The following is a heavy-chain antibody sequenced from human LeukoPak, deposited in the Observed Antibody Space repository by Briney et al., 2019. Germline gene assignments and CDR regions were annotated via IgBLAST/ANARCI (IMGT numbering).Heavy chain of an antibody. CDR2: ISSSSSYI. CDR1: GFTFSSYS. V-gene: IGHV3-21*01. J-gene: IGHJ4*02. D-gene: IGHD3-10*01. CDR3: ARDGLWFGPSGFDY. Sequence: GGSLRLSCAASGFTFSSYSMNWVRQAPGKGLEWVSSISSSSSYIYYADSVKGRFTNSRDNAKNSLHLQMNSLIAEDTAVYYCARDGLWFGPSGFDYWGQGTLVTVSS.